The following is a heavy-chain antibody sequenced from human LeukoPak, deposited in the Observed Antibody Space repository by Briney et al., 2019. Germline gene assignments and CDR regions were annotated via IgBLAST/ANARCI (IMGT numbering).Heavy chain of an antibody. J-gene: IGHJ4*02. CDR1: GGSISSSNW. CDR2: IYHSGGT. V-gene: IGHV4-4*02. CDR3: ARGGRVVPAAIPSYPTL. Sequence: SGTLSLTCAVSGGSISSSNWWSWVRQPPGKGLEWIGEIYHSGGTNYNPSLKSRVTISVDTSKNQFSLKLSSVTAADTAVYYCARGGRVVPAAIPSYPTLWVQGTLVTVSS. D-gene: IGHD2-2*02.